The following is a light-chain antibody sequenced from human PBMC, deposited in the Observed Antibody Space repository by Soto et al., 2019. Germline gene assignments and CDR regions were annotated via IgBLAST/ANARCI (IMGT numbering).Light chain of an antibody. Sequence: EIVMTQSPATLSLSPGERATLSCRASQSVSSSYLSWYQQQPGQAPRLLIYGASTRATGIPARFSGSGSGTDFTLTISRLQPEDFAVYYCQQDYNLPITFGGGTKVEIK. CDR3: QQDYNLPIT. J-gene: IGKJ4*01. CDR2: GAS. V-gene: IGKV3D-7*01. CDR1: QSVSSSY.